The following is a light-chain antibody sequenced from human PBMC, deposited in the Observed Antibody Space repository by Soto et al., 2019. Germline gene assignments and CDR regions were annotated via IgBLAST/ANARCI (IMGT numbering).Light chain of an antibody. Sequence: QSALTQPASVSGSPGQSITISCTGTSSDVGSYNLVSWCQQHPGKAPKLMIYEGSKRPSGVSNRFSGSKSGNTASLTISGLQAEDEADYYCCSYAGSLHVVFGGGTQLTVL. CDR2: EGS. CDR1: SSDVGSYNL. J-gene: IGLJ2*01. V-gene: IGLV2-23*01. CDR3: CSYAGSLHVV.